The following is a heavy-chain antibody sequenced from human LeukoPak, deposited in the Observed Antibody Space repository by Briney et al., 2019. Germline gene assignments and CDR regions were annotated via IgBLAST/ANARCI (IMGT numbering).Heavy chain of an antibody. CDR3: AQSLGSSNWIGNWFDP. D-gene: IGHD6-13*01. CDR2: IYYTGGT. Sequence: SETLSLTCTVSGGSISSSSHSWGWIRQPPGKGLEWTGSIYYTGGTYYNPSLKSRVTISVDTSKNQFSLKLSSVTAADTAVYYCAQSLGSSNWIGNWFDPWGQGTLVTVSS. CDR1: GGSISSSSHS. J-gene: IGHJ5*02. V-gene: IGHV4-39*01.